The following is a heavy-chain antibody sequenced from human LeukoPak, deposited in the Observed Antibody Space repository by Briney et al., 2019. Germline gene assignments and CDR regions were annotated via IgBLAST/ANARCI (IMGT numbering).Heavy chain of an antibody. CDR1: GGSISSSSYY. J-gene: IGHJ6*03. V-gene: IGHV4-39*01. CDR3: ARYSSSWPFYYYYYMDV. D-gene: IGHD6-13*01. Sequence: SETLSLTFTVSGGSISSSSYYWGWIRQPPGKGLEWIGSIYYSGSTYYNPSLKSRVTISVDTSKNQFSLKLSSVTAADTAVYYCARYSSSWPFYYYYYMDVWGKGTTVTVSS. CDR2: IYYSGST.